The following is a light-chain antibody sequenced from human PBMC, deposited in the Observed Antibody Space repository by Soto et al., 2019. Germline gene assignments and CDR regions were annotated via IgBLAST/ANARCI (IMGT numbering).Light chain of an antibody. CDR3: SSFTNSILV. CDR2: EVT. Sequence: QSALTQPASVSGSPGQSITLSCTGTTSDVGSHNFVSWYQQLPGKAPKPLIYEVTNRPSGTSNRFSGSKSGNTASLTISGLQAEDEADYYCSSFTNSILVFGGGTKVTVL. J-gene: IGLJ3*02. V-gene: IGLV2-14*01. CDR1: TSDVGSHNF.